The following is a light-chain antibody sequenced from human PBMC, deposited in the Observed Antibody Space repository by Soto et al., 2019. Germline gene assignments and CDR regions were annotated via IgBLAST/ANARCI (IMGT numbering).Light chain of an antibody. CDR1: NNDIGRYND. CDR3: CSYTDSTTL. CDR2: GVS. J-gene: IGLJ2*01. V-gene: IGLV2-14*03. Sequence: QSALTKPASVSGSPGQSIDISCSGSNNDIGRYNDVSWYQQYPGKAPKLILYGVSDRPSGVSDRFSGSKSGNTASLTIAGLRAEDEADYYCCSYTDSTTLFVGGTKLTVL.